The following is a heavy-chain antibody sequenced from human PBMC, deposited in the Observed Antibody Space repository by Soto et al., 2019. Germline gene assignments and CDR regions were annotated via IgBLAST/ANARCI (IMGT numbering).Heavy chain of an antibody. V-gene: IGHV3-23*01. CDR1: GFTFSSYA. CDR2: ISGSGGST. D-gene: IGHD7-27*01. Sequence: GGSLGLSCAASGFTFSSYAMSWVRQAPGKGLEWVSAISGSGGSTYYADSVKGRFTISRDNSKNTLYLQMNSLRAEDTAVYYCAKVSNWGGQLHFDYWGQGTLVTVSS. CDR3: AKVSNWGGQLHFDY. J-gene: IGHJ4*02.